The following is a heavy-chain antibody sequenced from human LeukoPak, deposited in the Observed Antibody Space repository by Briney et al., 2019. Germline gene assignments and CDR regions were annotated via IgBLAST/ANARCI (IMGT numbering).Heavy chain of an antibody. CDR1: GFTFSSYA. J-gene: IGHJ4*02. D-gene: IGHD2-15*01. CDR2: ISGSGGST. CDR3: AKATADCSGGSCYSDY. Sequence: GGSLRLSCAASGFTFSSYAMSWVRQAPGKGLEWVSVISGSGGSTIYADSVKGRFTISRDNSKNTLYLQMNSLRAEDTAVYYCAKATADCSGGSCYSDYWGQGTLVTVSS. V-gene: IGHV3-23*01.